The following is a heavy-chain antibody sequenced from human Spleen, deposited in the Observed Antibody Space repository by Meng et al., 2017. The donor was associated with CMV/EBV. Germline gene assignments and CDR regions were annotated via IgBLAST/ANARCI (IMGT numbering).Heavy chain of an antibody. CDR1: EFTLSSDA. J-gene: IGHJ4*02. CDR2: IGINPADT. V-gene: IGHV3-23*01. D-gene: IGHD6-19*01. Sequence: SCGASEFTLSSDARSWVRQAPGKGLEWVSAIGINPADTFYAEAVKGRFTISRDNSKNTLSLQMSSLRAEDTAVYYCARGGLAVKGFDLWGQGTLVTVSS. CDR3: ARGGLAVKGFDL.